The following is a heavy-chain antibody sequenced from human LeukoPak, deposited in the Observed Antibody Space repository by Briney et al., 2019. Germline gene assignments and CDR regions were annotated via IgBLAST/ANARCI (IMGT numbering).Heavy chain of an antibody. J-gene: IGHJ3*02. CDR3: AREPAWRAFDI. CDR2: ISSSSSTT. Sequence: PGGSLRLSCAASGFTFSSYSMNWVRQAPGKGLEWVSYISSSSSTTYYADSVKGRFTISRDNAKNSLYLQMNSLRAEDTAVYSCAREPAWRAFDIWGQGTMVTVSS. D-gene: IGHD5-12*01. CDR1: GFTFSSYS. V-gene: IGHV3-48*01.